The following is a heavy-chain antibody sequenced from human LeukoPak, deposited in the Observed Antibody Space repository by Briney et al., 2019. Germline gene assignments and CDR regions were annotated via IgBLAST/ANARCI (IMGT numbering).Heavy chain of an antibody. Sequence: SETLSLTCTVSGGSISSGGYYWSWIRQHPGKGLEWIGYIYYSGSTYYNPSLKSRVTISVDTSKNQFSLKLSSVTAADTAVYYCARGGGVLRYFDWSISGGPFDPWGQGTLVTVSS. CDR3: ARGGGVLRYFDWSISGGPFDP. J-gene: IGHJ5*02. D-gene: IGHD3-9*01. CDR1: GGSISSGGYY. CDR2: IYYSGST. V-gene: IGHV4-31*03.